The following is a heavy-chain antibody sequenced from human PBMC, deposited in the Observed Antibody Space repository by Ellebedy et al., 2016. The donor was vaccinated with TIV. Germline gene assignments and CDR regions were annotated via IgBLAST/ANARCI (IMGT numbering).Heavy chain of an antibody. J-gene: IGHJ1*01. Sequence: GSLRLSCTVSGYSISSGYYWGWIRLHPGKGLEWIGSIYHSGSTYYNPSLKIRVTISVDTSNSQLSLKLGSVTAADTAMDYCVRGPGRGYSFEEWGQGTLVTVSS. CDR2: IYHSGST. D-gene: IGHD2-21*01. CDR3: VRGPGRGYSFEE. CDR1: GYSISSGYY. V-gene: IGHV4-38-2*02.